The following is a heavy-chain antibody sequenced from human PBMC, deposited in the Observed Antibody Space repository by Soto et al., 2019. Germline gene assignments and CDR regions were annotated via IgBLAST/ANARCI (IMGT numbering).Heavy chain of an antibody. J-gene: IGHJ3*02. CDR2: ISAYNGNT. V-gene: IGHV1-18*01. CDR1: GYTFTSYG. CDR3: ARDSSGWYPRLGAFDI. Sequence: QVQLVQSGAEVKKPGASVKVSCKASGYTFTSYGISWVRQAPGQGLEWMGWISAYNGNTNYAQKLQGRVTMTTDTSTSTAYMELRSLRSDDTAVYCCARDSSGWYPRLGAFDIWGQGTMVTVSS. D-gene: IGHD6-19*01.